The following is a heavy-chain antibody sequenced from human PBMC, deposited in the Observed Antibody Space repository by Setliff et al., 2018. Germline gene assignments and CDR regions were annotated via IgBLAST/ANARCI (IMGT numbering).Heavy chain of an antibody. CDR2: IYIGGSA. V-gene: IGHV4-38-2*02. CDR3: ARESRYYYDNLGTLDY. J-gene: IGHJ4*02. Sequence: SETLSLTCAVSGYSISSGYYWGWIRQPPGKGLEWIGHIYIGGSANYNPSLKSRVTISVDTSKNQFSLKLSSVTAADTAVYYCARESRYYYDNLGTLDYWGQGTLVTVSS. D-gene: IGHD3-22*01. CDR1: GYSISSGYY.